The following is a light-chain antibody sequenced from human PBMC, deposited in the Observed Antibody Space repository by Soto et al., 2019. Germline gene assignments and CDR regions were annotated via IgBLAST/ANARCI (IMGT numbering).Light chain of an antibody. CDR3: QQYYSYPRT. J-gene: IGKJ4*01. CDR1: QGISSY. CDR2: AAS. V-gene: IGKV1-8*01. Sequence: AIRMTQSPSSLSASTGDSVTITCRACQGISSYLAWYQQKPGNAPKLRIFAASTLQSGLPSRFSGSGSGTDFTLTISCLQSEDFATYYCQQYYSYPRTFGGGTKVEIK.